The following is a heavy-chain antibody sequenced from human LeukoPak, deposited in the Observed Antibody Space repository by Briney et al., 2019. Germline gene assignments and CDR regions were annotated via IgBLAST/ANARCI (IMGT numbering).Heavy chain of an antibody. J-gene: IGHJ5*02. CDR1: GGSISSGGYF. V-gene: IGHV4-30-4*08. Sequence: SKTLSLTCTVSGGSISSGGYFWSWIRQPAGKGLEWIGYIYYSGSTYYNPSLKSRVTISVDTSKNQFSLKLSSVTAADTAVYYCARVGRGDILTGYYSGDWFDPWGQGTLVTVSS. D-gene: IGHD3-9*01. CDR3: ARVGRGDILTGYYSGDWFDP. CDR2: IYYSGST.